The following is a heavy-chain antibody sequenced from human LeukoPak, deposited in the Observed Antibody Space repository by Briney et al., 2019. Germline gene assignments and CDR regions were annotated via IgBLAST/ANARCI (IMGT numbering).Heavy chain of an antibody. CDR1: GYTFTSYG. J-gene: IGHJ4*02. Sequence: ASVKVSCKASGYTFTSYGFNWVRQAPGQGLEWMGWISAYNGNTNYAQKLQGRVTMTTDTSTSTAYMELRSLRSDDTAVYYCARDLVGPYGAISSRAVAGTSGYWGQGTLVTVS. CDR3: ARDLVGPYGAISSRAVAGTSGY. CDR2: ISAYNGNT. V-gene: IGHV1-18*01. D-gene: IGHD6-19*01.